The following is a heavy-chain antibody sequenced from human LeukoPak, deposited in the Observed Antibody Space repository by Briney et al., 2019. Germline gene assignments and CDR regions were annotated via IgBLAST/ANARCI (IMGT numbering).Heavy chain of an antibody. CDR1: GFTFSSYE. CDR3: ATAKDFDY. J-gene: IGHJ4*02. CDR2: ISSSSSYI. V-gene: IGHV3-21*01. Sequence: PGGSLRLSCAASGFTFSSYEMNWVRQAPGKGLEWVSSISSSSSYIYYADSVKGRFTISRDNAKNSLYLQMNSLRAEDTAVYYCATAKDFDYWGQGTLVTVSS.